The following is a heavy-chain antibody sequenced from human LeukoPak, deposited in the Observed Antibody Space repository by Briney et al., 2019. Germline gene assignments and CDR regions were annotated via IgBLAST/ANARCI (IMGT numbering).Heavy chain of an antibody. D-gene: IGHD2-15*01. CDR3: ARAEVAATPDY. J-gene: IGHJ4*02. Sequence: TSETLSLTCTVSGGSISNYYWSWIRQPPGKGLEWIGYIYDSGSTNYNPSLKGRVTISVDTSKNQFSLKLSSVTAADTAVYYCARAEVAATPDYWGQGALVTVSS. CDR2: IYDSGST. V-gene: IGHV4-4*09. CDR1: GGSISNYY.